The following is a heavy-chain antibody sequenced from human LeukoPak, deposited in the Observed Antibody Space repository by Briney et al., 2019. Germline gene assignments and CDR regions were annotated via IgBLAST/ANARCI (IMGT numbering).Heavy chain of an antibody. CDR1: GGSFSGYY. V-gene: IGHV4-34*01. CDR2: INHSGST. D-gene: IGHD3-10*01. Sequence: PSETLSLTCAVYGGSFSGYYWSWIRQPPGKGLEWIGEINHSGSTNYNPSLKSRVTISVDTSKNQFSLKLSSVTAADTAVYYCARDATPHYYGSGTRSNWFDPWGQGTLVTVSS. J-gene: IGHJ5*02. CDR3: ARDATPHYYGSGTRSNWFDP.